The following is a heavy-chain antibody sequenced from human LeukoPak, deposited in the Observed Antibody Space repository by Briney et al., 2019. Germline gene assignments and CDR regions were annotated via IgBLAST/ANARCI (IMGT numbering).Heavy chain of an antibody. J-gene: IGHJ4*02. D-gene: IGHD3-10*01. Sequence: SETLSLTCTVSGGSISSYYWSWIRQPPGKGLEWIGYIYYSGSTNYNPSLKSRVTISVDTSKNQFSLKLSSVPAADTAVYYCARSGFGESVDYWGQGTLVTVSS. CDR3: ARSGFGESVDY. CDR1: GGSISSYY. V-gene: IGHV4-59*01. CDR2: IYYSGST.